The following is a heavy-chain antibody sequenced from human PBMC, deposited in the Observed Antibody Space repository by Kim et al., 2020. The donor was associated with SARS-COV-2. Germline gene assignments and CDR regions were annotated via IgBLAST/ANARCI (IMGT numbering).Heavy chain of an antibody. D-gene: IGHD1-26*01. CDR3: ARGRGIVGATLIDY. CDR2: INHSGST. CDR1: GGSFSGYY. V-gene: IGHV4-34*01. Sequence: SETLSLTCAVYGGSFSGYYWSWIRQPPGKGLEWIGEINHSGSTNYNPSLKSRVTISVDTSKNQFSLKLSSVTAADTAVYYCARGRGIVGATLIDYWGQGTLVTVSS. J-gene: IGHJ4*02.